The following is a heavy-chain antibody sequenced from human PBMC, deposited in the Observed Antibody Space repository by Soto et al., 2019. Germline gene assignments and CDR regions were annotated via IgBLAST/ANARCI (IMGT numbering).Heavy chain of an antibody. D-gene: IGHD3-22*01. V-gene: IGHV3-7*01. J-gene: IGHJ6*01. CDR2: IKEDGSEK. CDR1: GFNFSTYW. Sequence: PGGSLRLSCAASGFNFSTYWMSWVRQAPGKGLEWVANIKEDGSEKYYVDSVEGRFTISRDNAKNSLYLQMTSLRAEDTALYYCARGWGYFDSSGFSYLYAKDVWGQGTTVTVSS. CDR3: ARGWGYFDSSGFSYLYAKDV.